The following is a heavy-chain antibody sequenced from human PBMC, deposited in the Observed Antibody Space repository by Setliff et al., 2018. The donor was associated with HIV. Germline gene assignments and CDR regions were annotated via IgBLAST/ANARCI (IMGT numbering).Heavy chain of an antibody. D-gene: IGHD2-15*01. J-gene: IGHJ1*01. CDR3: ARDPYCSGDGCFRYYQH. V-gene: IGHV4-4*07. CDR2: IYFSGRT. Sequence: SETLSLTCTVSNASINSYYWSWIRQPAGRALEWIGRIYFSGRTNYNPSLKSRIKMSIDTSKNQFSLNLSSVTAADTAVYFCARDPYCSGDGCFRYYQHWGRGTLVTVSS. CDR1: NASINSYY.